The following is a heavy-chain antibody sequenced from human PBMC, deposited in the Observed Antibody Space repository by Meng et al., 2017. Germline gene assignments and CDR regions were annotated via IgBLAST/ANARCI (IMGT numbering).Heavy chain of an antibody. CDR3: ARVHYYDSSGYNNWYFDL. CDR1: GGSISSGGYY. V-gene: IGHV4-31*01. CDR2: IYYSGST. Sequence: VQLQESGLGLVKPSQTLSLTFTGSGGSISSGGYYWSWIRQHPGKGLEWIGYIYYSGSTYYNPSLKSLVTISVDTSKNQFSLKLSSVTAADTAVYYCARVHYYDSSGYNNWYFDLWGRGTLVTVSS. J-gene: IGHJ2*01. D-gene: IGHD3-22*01.